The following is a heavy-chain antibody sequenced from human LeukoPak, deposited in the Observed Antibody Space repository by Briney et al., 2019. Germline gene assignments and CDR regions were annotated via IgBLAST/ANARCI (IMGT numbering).Heavy chain of an antibody. CDR1: GGSISSYY. V-gene: IGHV4-59*08. D-gene: IGHD2-2*01. CDR3: ARHARYCSSTSCYPLQVGY. J-gene: IGHJ4*02. CDR2: IYYSGST. Sequence: SETLSLTCTVSGGSISSYYWSWIRQPPGKGLEWIGYIYYSGSTNYNPSLKSRVTISVDTSKNQFSLKLSSVTAADTAVYYCARHARYCSSTSCYPLQVGYWGQGTLVTVSS.